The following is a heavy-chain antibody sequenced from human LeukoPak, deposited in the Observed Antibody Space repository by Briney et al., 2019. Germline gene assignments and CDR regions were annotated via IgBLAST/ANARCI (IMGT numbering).Heavy chain of an antibody. Sequence: PSQTLSLTCTVSGGSISSGGYYWCWIRQPPGKGLEWIGFIYYSGSTNYNPSLKSRVTISVDTSKNQFSLKLSSVTAADTAVYYCASGLGDGYNFGIDYWGQGTLVTVSS. CDR3: ASGLGDGYNFGIDY. CDR1: GGSISSGGYY. V-gene: IGHV4-61*08. CDR2: IYYSGST. D-gene: IGHD5-24*01. J-gene: IGHJ4*02.